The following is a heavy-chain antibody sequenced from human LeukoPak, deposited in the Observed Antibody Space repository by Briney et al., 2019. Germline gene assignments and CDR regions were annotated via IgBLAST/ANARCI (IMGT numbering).Heavy chain of an antibody. CDR1: GFTFSDYY. Sequence: GGSLRLPCAASGFTFSDYYMSWIRQAPGKGLEWVSYISSSGSTIYYADSVKGRFTISRDNAKNSLYLQMNSLRAEDTAVYYCARSSRFLEWLYYYYGMDVWGQGTTVTVSS. D-gene: IGHD3-3*01. V-gene: IGHV3-11*01. CDR2: ISSSGSTI. J-gene: IGHJ6*02. CDR3: ARSSRFLEWLYYYYGMDV.